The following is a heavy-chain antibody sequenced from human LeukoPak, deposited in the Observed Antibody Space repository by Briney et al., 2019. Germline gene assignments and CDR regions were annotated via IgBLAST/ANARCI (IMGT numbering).Heavy chain of an antibody. V-gene: IGHV1-2*02. J-gene: IGHJ5*02. CDR2: INPNSGGT. Sequence: ASVKVSCKASGGTFSSYAISWVRQAPGQGLEWMGWINPNSGGTNYAQKFQGRVTMTRDTSISTAYMELSRLRSDDTAVYYCARFFMPKGWFDPWGQGTLVTVSS. CDR1: GGTFSSYA. D-gene: IGHD2/OR15-2a*01. CDR3: ARFFMPKGWFDP.